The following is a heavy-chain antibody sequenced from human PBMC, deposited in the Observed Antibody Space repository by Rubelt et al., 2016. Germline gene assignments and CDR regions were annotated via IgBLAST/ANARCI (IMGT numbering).Heavy chain of an antibody. CDR2: INAGNGNT. J-gene: IGHJ5*02. Sequence: QVQLVQSGAEVKKPGASVKVSCKASGYTFTSYAMHWVRQAPGQRLEWMGWINAGNGNTKYSQKFQGRVTITRDTSASTAYMGLSSLRSEDTAVYYCAGRRGPYSSSGGEFDPWGQGTLVTVSS. CDR1: GYTFTSYA. D-gene: IGHD6-13*01. V-gene: IGHV1-3*01. CDR3: AGRRGPYSSSGGEFDP.